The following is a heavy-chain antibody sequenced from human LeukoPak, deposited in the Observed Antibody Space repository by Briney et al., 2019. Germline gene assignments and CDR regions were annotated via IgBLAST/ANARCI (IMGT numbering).Heavy chain of an antibody. J-gene: IGHJ4*02. Sequence: GGALRLSCAASWVTVNSNYMTLGRPAPGEGLGGGSVIYSDGSTYYADSVKGRFTISRDNSKNTLWLQMNSLRAEDTAVYCCARSGIFGVVIIYHFDYWGQGTLVTVSS. CDR1: WVTVNSNY. V-gene: IGHV3-53*01. CDR3: ARSGIFGVVIIYHFDY. D-gene: IGHD3-3*01. CDR2: IYSDGST.